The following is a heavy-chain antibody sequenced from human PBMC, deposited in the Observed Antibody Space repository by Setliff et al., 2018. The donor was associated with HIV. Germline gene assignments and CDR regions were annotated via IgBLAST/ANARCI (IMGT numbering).Heavy chain of an antibody. J-gene: IGHJ4*02. CDR1: GGSITRTPYY. CDR2: IDNSGNT. D-gene: IGHD4-17*01. V-gene: IGHV4-61*05. CDR3: ASFFVTTVTNQDY. Sequence: SETLSLTCTVSGGSITRTPYYWGWIRQPPGKGLEWIGYIDNSGNTNYSPSLKSRITISVDTSNNQFSLKLTSVTAADTAMYYCASFFVTTVTNQDYWGQGTPVTVSS.